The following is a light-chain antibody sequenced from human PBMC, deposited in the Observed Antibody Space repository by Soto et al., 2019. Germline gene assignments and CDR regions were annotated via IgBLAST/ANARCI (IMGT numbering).Light chain of an antibody. Sequence: QSVLTQPPSASGSPGQSVTISCTGTSSDVGGYNYVSWYQQYPGKAPKVMIYEVSKRPQGVPDRFTGSKSGNTASLTVSGLQPDDEADYYCSSSPGINGFVVFGGGTKLTVL. CDR1: SSDVGGYNY. CDR2: EVS. J-gene: IGLJ2*01. CDR3: SSSPGINGFVV. V-gene: IGLV2-8*01.